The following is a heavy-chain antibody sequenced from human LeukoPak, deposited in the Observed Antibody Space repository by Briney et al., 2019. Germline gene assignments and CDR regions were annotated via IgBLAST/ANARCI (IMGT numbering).Heavy chain of an antibody. CDR3: ARVGGLELRGAFDI. CDR1: GGTFSSYA. Sequence: ASVKVSCKASGGTFSSYAISWVRQAPGQGLEGMGWINPNSGGTNYAQKFQGRVTMTRDTSISTAYMELSRLRSDDTAVYYCARVGGLELRGAFDIWGQGTMVTVSS. V-gene: IGHV1-2*02. CDR2: INPNSGGT. D-gene: IGHD1-7*01. J-gene: IGHJ3*02.